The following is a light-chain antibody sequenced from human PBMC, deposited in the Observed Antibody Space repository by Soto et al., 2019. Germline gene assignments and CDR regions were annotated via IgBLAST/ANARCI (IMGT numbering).Light chain of an antibody. CDR3: QHYNNRPPIA. V-gene: IGKV3D-15*01. CDR2: GAS. J-gene: IGKJ5*01. CDR1: QSVVSN. Sequence: EIVMTQSPVTLSVSPGEIATLSCSASQSVVSNLAWYQQRPGQAPRLPIYGASTRATGIPVRFSGSGSGTEFTLTISGLQSEDFGVYLCQHYNNRPPIAFGQGTRLEIK.